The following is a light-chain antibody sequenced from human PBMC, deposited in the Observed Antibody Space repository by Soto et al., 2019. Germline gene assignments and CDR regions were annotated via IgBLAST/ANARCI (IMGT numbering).Light chain of an antibody. CDR1: QSISSY. CDR3: QQSYSTPLT. J-gene: IGKJ4*01. Sequence: DIQMTQSPSSLSASVGDRVTISCRASQSISSYLNWYQQKPGKAPKLLIYAASSLQSGVPSRFSGSGSGADFTLTISSLQPEDFATYHCQQSYSTPLTFGGGTKVEIK. V-gene: IGKV1-39*01. CDR2: AAS.